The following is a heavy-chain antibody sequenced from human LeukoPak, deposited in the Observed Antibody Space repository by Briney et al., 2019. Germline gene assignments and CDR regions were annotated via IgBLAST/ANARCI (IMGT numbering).Heavy chain of an antibody. D-gene: IGHD6-19*01. CDR1: GYTFTSYY. Sequence: ASVKVSCKASGYTFTSYYMHWVRQAPGQGLDWMGVINPSGGSTSYAYKFQGRVTMTRDTSTSTVYMELSSLRSEDTAMYYCARASAHYFDYWGQGTLVTVSS. V-gene: IGHV1-46*01. CDR2: INPSGGST. J-gene: IGHJ4*02. CDR3: ARASAHYFDY.